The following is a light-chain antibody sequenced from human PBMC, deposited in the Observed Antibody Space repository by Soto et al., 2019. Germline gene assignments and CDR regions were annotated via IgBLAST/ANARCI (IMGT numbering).Light chain of an antibody. V-gene: IGLV2-14*01. CDR3: SSYTSRSTYVV. CDR1: SSDVGGYNY. J-gene: IGLJ2*01. CDR2: DVS. Sequence: QSALTQPASVSRSPGQSITISCTGTSSDVGGYNYVSWYQQHPGKAPKLMIYDVSNRPSGVSNRFSGSKSGNTASLTISGLQAEDEADYYCSSYTSRSTYVVFGGGTKLTVL.